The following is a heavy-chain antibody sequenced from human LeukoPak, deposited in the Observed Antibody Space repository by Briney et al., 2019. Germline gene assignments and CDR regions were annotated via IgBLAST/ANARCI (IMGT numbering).Heavy chain of an antibody. V-gene: IGHV3-21*01. Sequence: GGSLRLSCAASGFTFSSYSMHWVRQAPGKGLEWVSSISSSSSYIYYADSVQGRFTISRDNAKNSLYLQMNSLRAEDTAVYHCAREEWEYGDYVVSAFDIWGQGTMVTVSS. CDR3: AREEWEYGDYVVSAFDI. CDR2: ISSSSSYI. D-gene: IGHD4-17*01. CDR1: GFTFSSYS. J-gene: IGHJ3*02.